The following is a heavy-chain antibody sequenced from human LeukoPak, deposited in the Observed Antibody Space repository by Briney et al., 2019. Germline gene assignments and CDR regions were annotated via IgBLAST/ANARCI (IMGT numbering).Heavy chain of an antibody. Sequence: PSETLSLTCTVSGGSISSRSYYWGWIRQPPGKGLEWIGTIYYSGSTYSNPSLRSRVTISVDTSKNQFSLKLSSVTAADTAVYYCASFYCSGGSCYQYYYYYYMDVWGKGTTVTISS. CDR2: IYYSGST. CDR3: ASFYCSGGSCYQYYYYYYMDV. D-gene: IGHD2-15*01. CDR1: GGSISSRSYY. J-gene: IGHJ6*03. V-gene: IGHV4-39*01.